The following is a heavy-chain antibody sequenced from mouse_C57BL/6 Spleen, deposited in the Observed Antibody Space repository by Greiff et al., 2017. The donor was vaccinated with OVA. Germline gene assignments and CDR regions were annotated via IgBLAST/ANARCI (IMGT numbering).Heavy chain of an antibody. CDR1: GYTFTDYN. Sequence: EVHLVESGPELVKPGASVKMSCKASGYTFTDYNMHWVKQSHGKSLEWIGYINPNNGGTSYNQKFKGKATLTVNKSSSTAYMELRSLTSEDSAVYYCARSQYYGSSLAWFAYWGQGTLVTVSA. CDR3: ARSQYYGSSLAWFAY. D-gene: IGHD1-1*01. CDR2: INPNNGGT. V-gene: IGHV1-22*01. J-gene: IGHJ3*01.